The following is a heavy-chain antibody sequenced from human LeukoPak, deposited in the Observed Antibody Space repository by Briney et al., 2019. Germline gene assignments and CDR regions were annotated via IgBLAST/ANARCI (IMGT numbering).Heavy chain of an antibody. CDR3: ARELYGAAAGYYFDY. CDR1: GGSFSGYY. Sequence: SETLSLTCAVYGGSFSGYYWSWIRQPPGKGLEWIGEINHSGSTNYNPSLKSRVTISVDTSKNQFSLKLRSVTAADTAVYYCARELYGAAAGYYFDYWGQGTLVTVSS. J-gene: IGHJ4*02. D-gene: IGHD6-25*01. V-gene: IGHV4-34*01. CDR2: INHSGST.